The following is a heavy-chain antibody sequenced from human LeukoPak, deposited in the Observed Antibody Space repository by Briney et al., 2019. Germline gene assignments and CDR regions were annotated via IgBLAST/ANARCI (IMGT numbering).Heavy chain of an antibody. CDR3: ARPHAAAGTYYYYGMDV. V-gene: IGHV1-2*02. CDR1: GYTFTGYY. D-gene: IGHD6-13*01. CDR2: INPSSGGT. J-gene: IGHJ6*02. Sequence: GASVKVSCKASGYTFTGYYMHWVRRAPGQGLEWMGWINPSSGGTNYAQKFQGRVTMTRDTSISTAYMELSRLRSDDTTVYYCARPHAAAGTYYYYGMDVWGQGTTVTVSS.